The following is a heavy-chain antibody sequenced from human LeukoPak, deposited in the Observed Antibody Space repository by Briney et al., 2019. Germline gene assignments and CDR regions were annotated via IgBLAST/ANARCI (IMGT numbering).Heavy chain of an antibody. CDR1: GFTFNRFY. D-gene: IGHD3-22*01. Sequence: GGSLRLSCSASGFTFNRFYLHWVRQAPGKGLEFVSHISSNGATTYYADSVKGRFTISRDNSKNTLYLQMSSLRAEDTAVYYCARPQMIVTGHDAFDIWGQGTMVTVSS. CDR3: ARPQMIVTGHDAFDI. J-gene: IGHJ3*02. CDR2: ISSNGATT. V-gene: IGHV3-64D*06.